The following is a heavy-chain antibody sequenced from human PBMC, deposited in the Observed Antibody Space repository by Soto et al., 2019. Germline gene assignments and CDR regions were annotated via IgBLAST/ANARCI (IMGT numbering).Heavy chain of an antibody. CDR1: GFRFRDYW. J-gene: IGHJ5*02. Sequence: EVQLVESGGGLVQTGGSLRLSCAVSGFRFRDYWMSWVRQAPGKGLEWVANIKQDESDKYYVDSVKGRFTISRDNAKNALYLQMNSLRVEDTAVYYCAAYCYTMTCTHFHGYSWGQGNQVTVSS. CDR3: AAYCYTMTCTHFHGYS. CDR2: IKQDESDK. V-gene: IGHV3-7*03. D-gene: IGHD3-16*02.